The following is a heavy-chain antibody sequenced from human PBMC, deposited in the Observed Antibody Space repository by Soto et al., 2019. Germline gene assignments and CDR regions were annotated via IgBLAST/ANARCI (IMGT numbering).Heavy chain of an antibody. CDR2: IYYSGTTT. D-gene: IGHD1-26*01. J-gene: IGHJ4*02. CDR3: AGLGGSYAVPHFDY. V-gene: IGHV4-59*08. CDR1: GGSINHDY. Sequence: SETLSLTCTVSGGSINHDYWTWIRQPPGKGLEWTGYIYYSGTTTNYNPSLKSRVTLSVDTSKNQFSLKLSSVTAADTAVYYCAGLGGSYAVPHFDYWGQGTLVTVSS.